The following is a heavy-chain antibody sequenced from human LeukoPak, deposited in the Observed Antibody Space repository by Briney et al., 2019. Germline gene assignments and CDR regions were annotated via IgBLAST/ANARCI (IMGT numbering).Heavy chain of an antibody. V-gene: IGHV3-30*19. J-gene: IGHJ4*02. CDR2: IKFDGGKE. D-gene: IGHD7-27*01. Sequence: PGGSLRLSCGASGFSFSTSGMYWIRQAPCKGLEWVAFIKFDGGKEYHGDSVKDRFTISRDNSKNTVHLQMNRLRPEDTAMYYCVRDGAHWDLDYWGQGTLVTVSS. CDR3: VRDGAHWDLDY. CDR1: GFSFSTSG.